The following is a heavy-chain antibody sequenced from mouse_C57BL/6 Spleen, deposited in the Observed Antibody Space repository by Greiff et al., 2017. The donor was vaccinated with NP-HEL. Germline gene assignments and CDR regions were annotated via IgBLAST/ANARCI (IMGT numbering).Heavy chain of an antibody. CDR1: GYTFTSYW. CDR2: IDPSDSET. D-gene: IGHD1-1*01. J-gene: IGHJ4*01. Sequence: QVQLQQPGAELVRPGSSVKLSCKASGYTFTSYWMHWVKQRPIQGLEWIGNIDPSDSETHYNQKFKDKATLTVDKSSSTAYMQLSSLTSEDSAVYYCARATVASYYAMDYWGQGTSVTVSS. CDR3: ARATVASYYAMDY. V-gene: IGHV1-52*01.